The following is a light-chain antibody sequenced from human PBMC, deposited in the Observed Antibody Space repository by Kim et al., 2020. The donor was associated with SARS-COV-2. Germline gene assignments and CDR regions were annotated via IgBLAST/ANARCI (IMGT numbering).Light chain of an antibody. Sequence: SYELTQPLSVSVALGQTGTITCGGNNIGGKNVHWYQQKPGQAPVLVIYRDTNRPSGIPERFSGSNSGNTATLTISRAQAGDEADYYCQVWDSTTWVFGGGTQLTVL. CDR3: QVWDSTTWV. V-gene: IGLV3-9*01. CDR2: RDT. CDR1: NIGGKN. J-gene: IGLJ3*02.